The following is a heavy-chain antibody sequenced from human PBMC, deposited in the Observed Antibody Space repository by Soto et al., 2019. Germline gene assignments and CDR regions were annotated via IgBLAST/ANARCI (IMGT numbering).Heavy chain of an antibody. Sequence: QVQLVESGGGVVQPGRSLRLSCAASGFTFSSYGMHWVRQAPGKGLEWVAVISYDGSNKYYADSVKGRFTISRDNSKNTLYLQMNSLRAEGTAVYYCAKDQYSGSYYDYWGQGTLVTVSS. CDR1: GFTFSSYG. V-gene: IGHV3-30*18. J-gene: IGHJ4*02. CDR2: ISYDGSNK. D-gene: IGHD1-26*01. CDR3: AKDQYSGSYYDY.